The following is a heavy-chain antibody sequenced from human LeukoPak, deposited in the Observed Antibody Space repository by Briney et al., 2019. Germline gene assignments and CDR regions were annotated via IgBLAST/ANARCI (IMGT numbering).Heavy chain of an antibody. J-gene: IGHJ4*02. CDR2: IWYDGSNK. Sequence: GGSLRLSCAASGFTFSSYGMHWVRQAPGKGLEWVAVIWYDGSNKCYADFVKGRFTISRDNSKNTLYLQMNSLRAEDTAVYYCARDLPHNCGGDCPWVYWGQGTLVTVSS. V-gene: IGHV3-33*01. D-gene: IGHD2-21*02. CDR1: GFTFSSYG. CDR3: ARDLPHNCGGDCPWVY.